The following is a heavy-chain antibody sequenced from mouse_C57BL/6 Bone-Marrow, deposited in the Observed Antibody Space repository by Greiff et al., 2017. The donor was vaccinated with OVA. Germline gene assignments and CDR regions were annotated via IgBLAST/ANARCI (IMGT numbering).Heavy chain of an antibody. CDR2: IWSGGST. D-gene: IGHD2-4*01. CDR1: GFSLTSYG. V-gene: IGHV2-4*01. J-gene: IGHJ3*01. Sequence: VQLQQSGPGLVQPSQSLSITCTVSGFSLTSYGVHWVRQPPGKGLEWLGVIWSGGSTDYNAAFISRLCIRKNNSKSQVFFKMISLQADDTAIYYCAKQIYYDPDELDYWGQGTLVTVSA. CDR3: AKQIYYDPDELDY.